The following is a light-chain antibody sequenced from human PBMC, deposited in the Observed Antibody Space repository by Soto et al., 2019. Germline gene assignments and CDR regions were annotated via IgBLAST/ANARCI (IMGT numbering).Light chain of an antibody. CDR2: QST. J-gene: IGLJ2*01. CDR3: QAWDSTVV. CDR1: KLGDKS. Sequence: SYELTQPPSVSVSPGQTASITCSGDKLGDKSASWYQQKPGQSPILVIYQSTKRPSGIPERFSGSNSGNTATLTISGTQAMDEADYYCQAWDSTVVFGGGTKVTVL. V-gene: IGLV3-1*01.